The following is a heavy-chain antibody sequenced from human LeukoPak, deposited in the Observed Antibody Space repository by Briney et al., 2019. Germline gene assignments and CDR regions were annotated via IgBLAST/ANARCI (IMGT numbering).Heavy chain of an antibody. D-gene: IGHD4-23*01. V-gene: IGHV1-18*01. CDR2: ISAYNGNT. Sequence: ASVKVSFKASGYTFTSYGISWVRQAPGQGLEWMGWISAYNGNTNYAQKLQGRVTMTTDTSTSTAYMELRSLRSDDTAVYYCARERRKQTVVDYWGQGTLVTVSS. J-gene: IGHJ4*02. CDR1: GYTFTSYG. CDR3: ARERRKQTVVDY.